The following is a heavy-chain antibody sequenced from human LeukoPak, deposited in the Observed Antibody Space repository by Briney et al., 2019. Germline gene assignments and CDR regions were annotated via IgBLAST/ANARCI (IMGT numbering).Heavy chain of an antibody. CDR3: ISGGGTADY. V-gene: IGHV3-15*01. J-gene: IGHJ4*02. CDR1: GFTFSNAW. D-gene: IGHD1-1*01. Sequence: GGSLRLSCAASGFTFSNAWMNWMGWVRQAPGKGLEWVGLTKIKTDYGTPDYAALVEGRFTISRDDSKNTVYLEMNSLETEDTAVYYCISGGGTADYWGQGTLVSVSS. CDR2: TKIKTDYGTP.